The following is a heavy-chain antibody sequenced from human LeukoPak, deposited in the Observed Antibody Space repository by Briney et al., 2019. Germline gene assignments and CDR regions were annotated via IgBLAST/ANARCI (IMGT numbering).Heavy chain of an antibody. CDR2: LSGSGGSA. V-gene: IGHV3-23*01. CDR1: GFTFSNYA. CDR3: AKGRYESSGFNWAA. J-gene: IGHJ4*02. D-gene: IGHD3-22*01. Sequence: PGGSLRLSCAASGFTFSNYAMTWVRQAPGKGLEWVSALSGSGGSAYYADSVKGRFTISRDNSKNTLYLQMNSPRAEDTAVYYCAKGRYESSGFNWAAWGQGTLVTVSS.